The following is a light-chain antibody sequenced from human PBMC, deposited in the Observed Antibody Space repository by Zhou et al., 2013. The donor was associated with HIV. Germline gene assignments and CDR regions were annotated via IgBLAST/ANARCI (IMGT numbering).Light chain of an antibody. J-gene: IGKJ1*01. CDR1: QSVSSY. Sequence: EIVLTQSPATLSLSPGERATLSCRASQSVSSYLAWYQHKPGQPPRLLIYDAFNRATGIPARFSGSGSGTDFTLTISALEPEDFAVYYCQQYDSSIPTFGQGTKVEIK. V-gene: IGKV3-11*01. CDR2: DAF. CDR3: QQYDSSIPT.